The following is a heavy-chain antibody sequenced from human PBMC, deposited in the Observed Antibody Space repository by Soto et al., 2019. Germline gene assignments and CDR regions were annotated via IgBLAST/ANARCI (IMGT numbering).Heavy chain of an antibody. CDR1: GFTFSSYA. CDR3: ARGLGDY. V-gene: IGHV3-30-3*01. CDR2: ISYDGSNK. J-gene: IGHJ4*02. Sequence: GGSLRLSCAASGFTFSSYAMHWVRQAPGKGLEWVAVISYDGSNKYYADSVKGRFTISRDNSKNTLYLQMNSLRAEDTAVYYCARGLGDYWGQGTLVTVSS.